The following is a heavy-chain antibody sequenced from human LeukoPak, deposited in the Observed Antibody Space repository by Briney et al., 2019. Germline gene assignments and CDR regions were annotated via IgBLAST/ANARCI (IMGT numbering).Heavy chain of an antibody. CDR3: ASTTQEDIVVVVGAD. CDR2: IYYSGST. Sequence: PSETLSLTCTVSGGSLSSSSYYWGWIRQPPGKGLEWIGSIYYSGSTYYNPSLKSRVTISVDTSKNQFSLKLSSVTAADTAVYYCASTTQEDIVVVVGADWGQGTLVTVSS. V-gene: IGHV4-39*01. J-gene: IGHJ4*02. D-gene: IGHD2-15*01. CDR1: GGSLSSSSYY.